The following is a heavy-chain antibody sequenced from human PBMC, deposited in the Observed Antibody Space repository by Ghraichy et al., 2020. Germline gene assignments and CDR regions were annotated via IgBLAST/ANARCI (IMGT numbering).Heavy chain of an antibody. CDR3: ARSRRGSGSYYNLSVYYYGMDV. CDR2: IWYDGSNK. CDR1: GFTFSSYG. Sequence: GSLRLSCAASGFTFSSYGMHWVRQAPGKGLEWVAVIWYDGSNKYYADSVKGRFTISRDNSKNTLYLQMNSLRAEDTAVYYCARSRRGSGSYYNLSVYYYGMDVWGQGTTVTVSS. J-gene: IGHJ6*02. D-gene: IGHD3-10*01. V-gene: IGHV3-33*01.